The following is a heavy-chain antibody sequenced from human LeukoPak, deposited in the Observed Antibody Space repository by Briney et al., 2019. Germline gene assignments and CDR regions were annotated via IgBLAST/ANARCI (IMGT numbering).Heavy chain of an antibody. CDR3: ARDSSDAFDI. D-gene: IGHD2-2*01. V-gene: IGHV1-69*05. CDR1: GGTFSSYA. J-gene: IGHJ3*02. CDR2: IIHIFGTA. Sequence: ASVKVSCKASGGTFSSYAISWVRQAPGQGLEWMGVIIHIFGTANYAQKFQGRVTITTDESTSTAYMELSSLRSEDTAVYYCARDSSDAFDIWGQGTMVTVSS.